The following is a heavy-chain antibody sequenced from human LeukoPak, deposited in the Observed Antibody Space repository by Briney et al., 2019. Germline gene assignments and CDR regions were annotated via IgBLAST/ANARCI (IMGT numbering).Heavy chain of an antibody. Sequence: SETLSLTCTVSGGSISNHYWSWVRQPPGRGLELVSYIYYSGSTKYNPSLQSRVTISVDTSNNHFYLQRSSVTAADTAMYYCAREFYYDSGFSFDIWGQGTMVTVSS. CDR3: AREFYYDSGFSFDI. V-gene: IGHV4-59*11. D-gene: IGHD3-22*01. J-gene: IGHJ3*02. CDR1: GGSISNHY. CDR2: IYYSGST.